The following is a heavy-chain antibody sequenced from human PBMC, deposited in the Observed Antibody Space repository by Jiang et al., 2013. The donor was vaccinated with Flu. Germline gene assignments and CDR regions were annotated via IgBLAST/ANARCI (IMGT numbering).Heavy chain of an antibody. CDR1: GFTFGDYA. CDR2: IRSKAYGGTT. Sequence: SCTASGFTFGDYAMSWVRQAPGKGLEWVGFIRSKAYGGTTEYAASVKGRFTISRDDSKSIAYLQMNSLKTEDTAVYYCTREGWELLLDLDYWGQGTLVTVSS. J-gene: IGHJ4*02. CDR3: TREGWELLLDLDY. D-gene: IGHD1-26*01. V-gene: IGHV3-49*04.